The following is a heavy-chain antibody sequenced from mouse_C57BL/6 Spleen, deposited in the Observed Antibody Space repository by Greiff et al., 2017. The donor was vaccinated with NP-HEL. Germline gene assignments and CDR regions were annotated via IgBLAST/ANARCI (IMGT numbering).Heavy chain of an antibody. CDR1: GYSITSGYY. CDR2: ISYDGSN. D-gene: IGHD1-1*01. Sequence: ESGPGLVKPSQSLSLTCSVTGYSITSGYYWNWIRQFPGNKLEWMGYISYDGSNNYNPSLKNRISITRDTSKNQVFLKLNSVTTEDTATYYCARRTVYYGSSYDYFDYWGQGTTLTVSS. V-gene: IGHV3-6*01. CDR3: ARRTVYYGSSYDYFDY. J-gene: IGHJ2*01.